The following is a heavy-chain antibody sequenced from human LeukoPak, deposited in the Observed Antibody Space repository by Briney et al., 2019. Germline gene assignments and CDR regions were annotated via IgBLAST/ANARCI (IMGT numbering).Heavy chain of an antibody. D-gene: IGHD3-16*01. CDR2: ISPDGGNT. CDR1: GFSFSTYY. CDR3: ARGKSYAYDY. V-gene: IGHV3-64*01. Sequence: GGSLRLSCAASGFSFSTYYIHWVRQAPGKGLEYVSGISPDGGNTLYANSVKGRFTISRDNSKNTLYLQMGSLRPDDTAFYYCARGKSYAYDYWGQGALVTVSS. J-gene: IGHJ4*02.